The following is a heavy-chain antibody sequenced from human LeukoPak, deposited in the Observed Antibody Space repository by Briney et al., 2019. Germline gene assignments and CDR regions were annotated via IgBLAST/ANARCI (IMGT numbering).Heavy chain of an antibody. CDR1: GFTFSSYW. V-gene: IGHV3-7*03. J-gene: IGHJ4*02. Sequence: GGSLRLSCAASGFTFSSYWMSWVRQAPGKGLEWVANINQDGSEKYYVDSVKGRFTISRDNAKNSLYLQMNSLRAEDTAVYYCAKRRSNSGSYDPLFDYWGQGTLVTVSS. D-gene: IGHD1-26*01. CDR3: AKRRSNSGSYDPLFDY. CDR2: INQDGSEK.